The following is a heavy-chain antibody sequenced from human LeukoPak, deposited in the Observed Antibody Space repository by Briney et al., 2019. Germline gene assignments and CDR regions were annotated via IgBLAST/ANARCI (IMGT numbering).Heavy chain of an antibody. Sequence: GGSLRLSCAASGFTFSSYAMHWVRQAPGKGLEWVAVISYDGSNKYYADSVKGRFTISRDNSKNTLYLQMNSLRAEDTAVYYCARDHKYYYDSSGYPLYYFDYWGQGTLVTVSS. D-gene: IGHD3-22*01. CDR2: ISYDGSNK. J-gene: IGHJ4*02. CDR3: ARDHKYYYDSSGYPLYYFDY. V-gene: IGHV3-30-3*01. CDR1: GFTFSSYA.